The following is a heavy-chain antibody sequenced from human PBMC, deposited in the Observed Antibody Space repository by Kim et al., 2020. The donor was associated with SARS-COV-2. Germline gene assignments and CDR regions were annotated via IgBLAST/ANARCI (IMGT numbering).Heavy chain of an antibody. V-gene: IGHV3-23*01. CDR1: GFPFNAFS. J-gene: IGHJ6*02. D-gene: IGHD5-12*01. Sequence: GGSLRLSCVASGFPFNAFSMNWFRQAPGKGLEWVASIIGSGRNTYYADSVKGRFTISRDNARNTLDPQMSDLRAGDTAIYYCAKAAQIVATTGSYYYGMAVWGQGTTVVVS. CDR3: AKAAQIVATTGSYYYGMAV. CDR2: IIGSGRNT.